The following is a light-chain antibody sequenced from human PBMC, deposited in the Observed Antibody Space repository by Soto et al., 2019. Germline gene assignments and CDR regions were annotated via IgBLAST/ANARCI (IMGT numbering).Light chain of an antibody. J-gene: IGKJ5*01. V-gene: IGKV3-15*01. CDR1: RGFSGN. Sequence: IVMRQSPATLSVSPGGRATLSCRASRGFSGNLAWYQHKPGQAPRLLFYDASTRATGIPARFSGSGSGTHFTLNISRVEAEDVGVYYCMRSVQPPITFGQGTRLEIK. CDR3: MRSVQPPIT. CDR2: DAS.